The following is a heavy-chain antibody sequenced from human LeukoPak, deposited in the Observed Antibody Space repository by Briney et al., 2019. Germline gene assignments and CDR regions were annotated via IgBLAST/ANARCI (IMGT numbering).Heavy chain of an antibody. V-gene: IGHV1-2*06. J-gene: IGHJ5*02. D-gene: IGHD1-26*01. CDR2: INPNSGGT. CDR3: ARDGVVVGAILS. CDR1: GYTFTGYY. Sequence: ASVKVSCKASGYTFTGYYMHWVRQAPGQGLEWMGRINPNSGGTNYAQKFQGRVTMTGDTSISTAYMELSRLRSDDTAVYYCARDGVVVGAILSWGQGTLVTVSS.